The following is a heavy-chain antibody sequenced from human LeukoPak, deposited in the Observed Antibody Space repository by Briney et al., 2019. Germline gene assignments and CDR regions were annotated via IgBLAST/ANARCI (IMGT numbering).Heavy chain of an antibody. CDR2: IYYSGST. D-gene: IGHD3-22*01. V-gene: IGHV4-59*01. Sequence: SETLSLTCTVSGGSLSRYYWSWIRQPPGKGLEWVGDIYYSGSTNYNPSLLSRVTISVDTSKNQFSLKLNALTAVYTGVYQRGSGSGYYDYLGQGDLVTVSS. CDR1: GGSLSRYY. CDR3: GSGSGYYDY. J-gene: IGHJ4*02.